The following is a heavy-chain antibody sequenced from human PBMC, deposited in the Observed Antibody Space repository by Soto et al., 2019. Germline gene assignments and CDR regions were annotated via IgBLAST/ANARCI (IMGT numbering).Heavy chain of an antibody. CDR3: GRDLRTLYIAVAGTEYVQH. V-gene: IGHV1-69*13. J-gene: IGHJ1*01. CDR2: IIPSFGTP. CDR1: GGPLSSFA. D-gene: IGHD6-19*01. Sequence: ASVKVSCKASGGPLSSFAIGWGRQAPGKGLEWMEGIIPSFGTPNSQKKFKGEFRITPEKPRRPPNRSWGGRGSEDTAVYYGGRDLRTLYIAVAGTEYVQHWGQGTLVTVSS.